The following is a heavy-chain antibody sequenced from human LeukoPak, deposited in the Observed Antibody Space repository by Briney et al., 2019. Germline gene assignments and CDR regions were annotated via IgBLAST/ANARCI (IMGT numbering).Heavy chain of an antibody. CDR1: GDSVSSNPAA. J-gene: IGHJ6*02. V-gene: IGHV6-1*01. Sequence: SQTLSLTCAISGDSVSSNPAAWNLIRQSPSRGLEWLGRTYYRSKWYNDYAVSVKSRITINPDTSKNQFSLQLNSVTPEDTAVYYCARGRHCSGGSCSSGYYYGMDVWGQGTTVTVSS. D-gene: IGHD2-15*01. CDR2: TYYRSKWYN. CDR3: ARGRHCSGGSCSSGYYYGMDV.